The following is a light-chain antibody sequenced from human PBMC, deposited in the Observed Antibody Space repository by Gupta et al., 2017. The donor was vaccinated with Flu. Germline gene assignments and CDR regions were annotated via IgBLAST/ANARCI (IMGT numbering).Light chain of an antibody. V-gene: IGLV1-44*01. CDR3: AAEDDSRNGRV. CDR2: SNN. J-gene: IGLJ3*02. Sequence: QSVLTQPPAASGTPGQGVTISCSGTSSTIGSSIVAWSQQLPVTAPNLLIYSNNQRPSGVPARFSGAKSATSATVTISGLQAEDEADYYCAAEDDSRNGRVFGGGTKLTVL. CDR1: SSTIGSSI.